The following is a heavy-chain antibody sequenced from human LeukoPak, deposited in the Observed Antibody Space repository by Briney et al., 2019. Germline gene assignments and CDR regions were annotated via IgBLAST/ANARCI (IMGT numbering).Heavy chain of an antibody. J-gene: IGHJ4*02. D-gene: IGHD5-24*01. CDR2: IYPSGST. CDR1: GGSISSYY. V-gene: IGHV4-4*07. CDR3: AGEWPKPRLALDY. Sequence: SETLSLTCTVSGGSISSYYWSWIRQPAGKGLEWIGRIYPSGSTNYNPSLKSRVTMSLDTSKNQFSLKLSSVTAADTAVYYCAGEWPKPRLALDYWGQGTLVTVSS.